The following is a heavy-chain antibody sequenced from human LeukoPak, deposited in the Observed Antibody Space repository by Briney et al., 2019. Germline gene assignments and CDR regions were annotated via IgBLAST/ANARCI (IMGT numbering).Heavy chain of an antibody. CDR3: ARVSLEAGFNWFDP. V-gene: IGHV6-1*01. CDR2: TYYRSKWYN. Sequence: SQTLSLTCDISGDSASSNSAAYYWIRQSPSRGLEWPGRTYYRSKWYNDYAVSVKSRITINPDTSKNQFSLQLNSVTPEDTAVYYCARVSLEAGFNWFDPWGQGTLVTVSS. D-gene: IGHD6-19*01. J-gene: IGHJ5*02. CDR1: GDSASSNSAA.